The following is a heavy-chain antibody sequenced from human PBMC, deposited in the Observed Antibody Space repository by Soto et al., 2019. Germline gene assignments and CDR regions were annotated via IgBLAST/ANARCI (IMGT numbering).Heavy chain of an antibody. Sequence: QLQLQESGSGLVKPSQTLSLTCAVSGGSISSGGYSWSWIRQPPGKGLEWIGYIYHSGSTYYNPSHKGRVTISVDRSKTPYSLKLSSVTAGDTAVYYCASAGGLGAVAADYWGQGTLVTVSS. CDR1: GGSISSGGYS. V-gene: IGHV4-30-2*01. J-gene: IGHJ4*02. CDR2: IYHSGST. CDR3: ASAGGLGAVAADY. D-gene: IGHD6-19*01.